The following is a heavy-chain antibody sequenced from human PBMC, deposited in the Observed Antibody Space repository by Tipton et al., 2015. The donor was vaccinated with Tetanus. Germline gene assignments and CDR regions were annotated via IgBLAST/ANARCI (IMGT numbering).Heavy chain of an antibody. D-gene: IGHD6-19*01. CDR2: ISGSGAKT. Sequence: SLRLSCAASGFTFSIYAIHWVRQAPDKGLEWVSAISGSGAKTHYADSVKGRFAISRDNAKTSLYLQMSSLRAEDTAVYYCARMYDSDWYRLIGLDIWGQGTMVTVSS. J-gene: IGHJ3*02. CDR1: GFTFSIYA. CDR3: ARMYDSDWYRLIGLDI. V-gene: IGHV3-23*01.